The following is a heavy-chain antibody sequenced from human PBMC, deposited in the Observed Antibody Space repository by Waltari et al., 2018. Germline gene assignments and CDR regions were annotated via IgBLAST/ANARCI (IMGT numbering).Heavy chain of an antibody. Sequence: VQLVESGGGLVQSGGSLGLSCAASGFTSSTNNMNSVRQAPGKGLEWLAYNSSGRGSIDDADSVKGRFTISRDNARSPLYLQLNTPGAEDTAVYYCATRGGISNWGLDYWGQGTLVTVSS. D-gene: IGHD7-27*01. J-gene: IGHJ4*02. CDR3: ATRGGISNWGLDY. V-gene: IGHV3-48*04. CDR1: GFTSSTNN. CDR2: NSSGRGSI.